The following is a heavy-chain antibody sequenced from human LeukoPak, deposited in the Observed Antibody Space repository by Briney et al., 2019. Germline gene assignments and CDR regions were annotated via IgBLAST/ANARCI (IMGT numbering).Heavy chain of an antibody. Sequence: SETLSLTCIISGGSISNYYWSWIRQPPGKGLEWIGHVYYTGSSNSNPSLKSRVTISIDTSNNQFSLKLSSVTAADTAVYYCARARRDGGGYRFDLWGQGTQVTVSA. CDR1: GGSISNYY. J-gene: IGHJ4*02. D-gene: IGHD3-22*01. V-gene: IGHV4-59*01. CDR3: ARARRDGGGYRFDL. CDR2: VYYTGSS.